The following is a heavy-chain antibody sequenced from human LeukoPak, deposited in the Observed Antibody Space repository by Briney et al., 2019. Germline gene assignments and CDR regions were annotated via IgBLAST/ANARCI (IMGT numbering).Heavy chain of an antibody. D-gene: IGHD1-14*01. CDR1: GYALTELS. J-gene: IGHJ4*02. CDR3: ATKADTGANRNPLDY. CDR2: FDPEDGET. Sequence: ASVKVSCKVSGYALTELSMHWVRQAPGKGGAWMGGFDPEDGETSYAQKFQGRVTMTEDTSTDTAYMELSSLRSEDTAVYYCATKADTGANRNPLDYWGQGTLVTVSS. V-gene: IGHV1-24*01.